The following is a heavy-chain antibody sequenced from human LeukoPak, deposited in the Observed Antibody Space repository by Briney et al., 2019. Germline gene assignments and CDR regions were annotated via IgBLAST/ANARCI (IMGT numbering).Heavy chain of an antibody. J-gene: IGHJ4*02. CDR3: ASPGGGLYDITENLFDY. CDR1: GYTFTGHY. Sequence: ATVKVSCKASGYTFTGHYIHWVRQAPGQGLEWMGWINPKNATTNYAQKFQGRVTMTTDTSTKTAYMELSSLRSEDTAVYYCASPGGGLYDITENLFDYWGQGTLVTVSS. CDR2: INPKNATT. D-gene: IGHD3-9*01. V-gene: IGHV1-2*02.